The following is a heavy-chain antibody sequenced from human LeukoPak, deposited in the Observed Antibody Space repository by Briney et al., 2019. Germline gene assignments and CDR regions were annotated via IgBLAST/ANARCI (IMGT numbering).Heavy chain of an antibody. J-gene: IGHJ4*02. D-gene: IGHD6-19*01. Sequence: SGGSLRLSCAASGFTFDDYGRSWVRQAPGKGLEWVSTNWNGGSTGYADSVKGRFTISRDNAKNSLYLQMNSLRAEDTALYYCARVSDISVAAYFDYWGQGTLVTVSS. CDR3: ARVSDISVAAYFDY. V-gene: IGHV3-20*04. CDR2: TNWNGGST. CDR1: GFTFDDYG.